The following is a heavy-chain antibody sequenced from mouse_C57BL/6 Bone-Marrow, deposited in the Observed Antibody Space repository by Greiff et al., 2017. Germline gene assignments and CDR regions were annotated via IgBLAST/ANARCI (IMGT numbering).Heavy chain of an antibody. CDR2: IYPRGGNP. J-gene: IGHJ4*01. CDR3: ARTPLCIRKGYMDY. Sequence: VQLQQSGAELARPGASVKLSCKASGYTFTSYGISWVKQRPGQGLEWIGEIYPRGGNPYYNQKFKGKATLTADKSSSTAYMELRSLTYEDSAVFVCARTPLCIRKGYMDYGGQGTSGTVSS. D-gene: IGHD6-5*01. CDR1: GYTFTSYG. V-gene: IGHV1-81*01.